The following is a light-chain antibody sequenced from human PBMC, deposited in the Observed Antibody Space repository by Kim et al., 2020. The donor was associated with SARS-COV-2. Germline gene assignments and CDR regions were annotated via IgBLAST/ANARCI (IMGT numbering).Light chain of an antibody. CDR3: QQRSNWPPT. V-gene: IGKV3-11*01. Sequence: LSPGEEAHLAWRASRGVSASLAWYQQRPGQAPRLLIYDASNRATGIPARFSGSGSGTDFTLSINSLEPEDFAVYFCQQRSNWPPTFGGGTKVDIK. J-gene: IGKJ4*01. CDR1: RGVSAS. CDR2: DAS.